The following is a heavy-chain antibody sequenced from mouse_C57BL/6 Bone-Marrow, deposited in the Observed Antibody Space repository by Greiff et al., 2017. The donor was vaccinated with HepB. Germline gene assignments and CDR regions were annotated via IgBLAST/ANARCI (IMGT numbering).Heavy chain of an antibody. CDR1: GYTFTSYW. CDR2: IYPGNSDT. J-gene: IGHJ4*01. V-gene: IGHV1-5*01. CDR3: TREDPSGYYAMDY. Sequence: EVQRVESGTVLARPGASVKMSCKTSGYTFTSYWMHWVKQRPGQGLEWIGAIYPGNSDTSYNQKFKGKAKLTAVTSASTAYMELSSLTNEDSAVYYCTREDPSGYYAMDYWGQGTSVTVSS.